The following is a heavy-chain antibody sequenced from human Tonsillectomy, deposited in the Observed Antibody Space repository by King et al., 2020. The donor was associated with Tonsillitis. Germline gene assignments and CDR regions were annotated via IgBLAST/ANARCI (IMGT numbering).Heavy chain of an antibody. J-gene: IGHJ4*02. CDR1: GFTFSSYS. CDR2: ISSSSSYI. Sequence: QLVQSGGGLVKPGGSLRLSCAASGFTFSSYSMNWVRQAPGKGLEWVSSISSSSSYIYYADSVKGRFTISRDNAKNSLYLQMNSLRAEDTAVYYCARESRDTLAGSWDVEYWGPGTLVTVSS. V-gene: IGHV3-21*01. CDR3: ARESRDTLAGSWDVEY. D-gene: IGHD3-9*01.